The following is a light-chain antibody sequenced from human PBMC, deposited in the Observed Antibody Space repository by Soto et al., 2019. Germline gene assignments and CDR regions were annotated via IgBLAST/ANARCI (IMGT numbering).Light chain of an antibody. J-gene: IGLJ1*01. CDR3: QSYDRSLSGSF. CDR2: RNT. CDR1: SSNLGSGFD. Sequence: QSVLTQPPSVSGAPGQRVTISCTGSSSNLGSGFDVQWYQQLPGTAPKLLIYRNTYRPSGVPDRFSGSRSATSASLTITGLQAEDEADYYCQSYDRSLSGSFFGTGTKLTVL. V-gene: IGLV1-40*01.